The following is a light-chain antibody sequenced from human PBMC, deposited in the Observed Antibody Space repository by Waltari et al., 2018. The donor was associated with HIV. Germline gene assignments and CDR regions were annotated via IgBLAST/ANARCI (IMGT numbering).Light chain of an antibody. V-gene: IGLV2-23*02. J-gene: IGLJ1*01. Sequence: QPTLTQPPSVFGSPGQSITIPCPGTTSDFGSYDLVSWYQQHPGKAPKLVIYEVTKRPSGVSNRFSGSKSGTMASLTISGLQAEDEAEYYCSSYAGGSTPFDFGNGTKVTVL. CDR1: TSDFGSYDL. CDR3: SSYAGGSTPFD. CDR2: EVT.